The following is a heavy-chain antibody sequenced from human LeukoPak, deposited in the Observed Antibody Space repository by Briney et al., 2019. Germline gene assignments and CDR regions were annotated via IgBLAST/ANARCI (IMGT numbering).Heavy chain of an antibody. V-gene: IGHV3-11*04. CDR1: GLIFNDCY. D-gene: IGHD3-22*01. CDR3: ARAGLLPLHAFDI. CDR2: ISSSGSTI. Sequence: GGSLRLSCAASGLIFNDCYMSWIRQAPGKGLEWISYISSSGSTIYYADSVKGRFTISRDSSKKTMYLQMNSLRAEDTAVYYCARAGLLPLHAFDIWGQGTMVTVSS. J-gene: IGHJ3*02.